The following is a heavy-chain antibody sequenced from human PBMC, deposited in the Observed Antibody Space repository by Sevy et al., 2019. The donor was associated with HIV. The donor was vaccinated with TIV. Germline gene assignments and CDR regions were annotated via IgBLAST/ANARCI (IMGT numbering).Heavy chain of an antibody. V-gene: IGHV3-21*01. CDR3: ARDGGCTSTSCLLYFDY. J-gene: IGHJ4*01. CDR1: GFTFSTYT. CDR2: ISGFSSYI. Sequence: GGSLRLSCAVSGFTFSTYTMNWVRQAPGKGLEWVRSISGFSSYIYYADSVKGRFTISRDNAKNSLYLQMNSLRAEDTAVYYCARDGGCTSTSCLLYFDYWGQGTLVTVSS. D-gene: IGHD2-2*01.